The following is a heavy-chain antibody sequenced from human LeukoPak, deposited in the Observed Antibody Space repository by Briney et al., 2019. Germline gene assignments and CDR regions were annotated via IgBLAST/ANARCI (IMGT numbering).Heavy chain of an antibody. D-gene: IGHD6-13*01. J-gene: IGHJ3*02. V-gene: IGHV4-59*08. CDR1: GGSISSYY. Sequence: SETLSLTCTVSGGSISSYYWSWIRQPPGRGLEWIAYIYYSGSTNYNPSLKSRVTISVDTSKNQFSLKLSSVTAADTAVYYCARELKIPAVATVGFDIWGQGTMVTVSS. CDR3: ARELKIPAVATVGFDI. CDR2: IYYSGST.